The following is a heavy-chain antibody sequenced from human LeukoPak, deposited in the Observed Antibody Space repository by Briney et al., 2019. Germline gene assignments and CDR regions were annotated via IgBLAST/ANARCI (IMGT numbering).Heavy chain of an antibody. V-gene: IGHV4-39*01. J-gene: IGHJ6*03. CDR1: GDSISGSNYY. CDR2: IYYSGNT. Sequence: SETLSLTCTVSGDSISGSNYYWAWIRQPPGKGLEWIGTIYYSGNTYYNPSLKSRVTISIDTSKNQFSLKLSSVTAADTAVYYSSRLSYYNYYMDVWGKGTTVTVSS. CDR3: SRLSYYNYYMDV.